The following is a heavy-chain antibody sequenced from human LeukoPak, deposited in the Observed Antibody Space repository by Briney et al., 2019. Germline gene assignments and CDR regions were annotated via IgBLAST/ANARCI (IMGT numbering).Heavy chain of an antibody. CDR1: GYTFTSYY. J-gene: IGHJ2*01. D-gene: IGHD6-6*01. Sequence: PLASVKVSCKASGYTFTSYYMHWVRQAPGQGLEWMAIINPSGGSTRYAQKFQGRVTMTRDTSTSTVYMELSSLRSEDTAVYYCARGPVIGGHSSSSAWYFDLWGRGTLVTVSS. V-gene: IGHV1-46*01. CDR2: INPSGGST. CDR3: ARGPVIGGHSSSSAWYFDL.